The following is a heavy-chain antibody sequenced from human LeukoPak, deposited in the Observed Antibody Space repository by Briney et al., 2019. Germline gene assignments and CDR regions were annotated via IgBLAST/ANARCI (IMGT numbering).Heavy chain of an antibody. V-gene: IGHV3-49*03. Sequence: QSGGSLRLSCTASGFTFGDYAMSWFRQAPGKGLEWVGFIRSKAYGGTTEYAASVKGRFTISRDDSKSIAYLQMNSLKTEDTAVYYCTRQVVLTSKERGYYFDYWGQGTLVTVYS. CDR3: TRQVVLTSKERGYYFDY. CDR2: IRSKAYGGTT. J-gene: IGHJ4*02. CDR1: GFTFGDYA. D-gene: IGHD6-13*01.